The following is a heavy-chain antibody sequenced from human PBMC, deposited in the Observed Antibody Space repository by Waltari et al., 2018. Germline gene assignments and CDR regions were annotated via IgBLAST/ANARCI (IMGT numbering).Heavy chain of an antibody. V-gene: IGHV4-39*01. CDR3: GRIAFGDDGGYFQY. CDR2: MHYGGST. Sequence: LQLQESGPGLVRPSETLSLTCTVSGGSITTNYNWAWIRQPPGKGLEGMGNMHYGGSTFYNPSLMSRVTISLETSKNQFSLTLTSVDAADTAVYFCGRIAFGDDGGYFQYWGQGTLVTVSS. D-gene: IGHD4-17*01. CDR1: GGSITTNYN. J-gene: IGHJ1*01.